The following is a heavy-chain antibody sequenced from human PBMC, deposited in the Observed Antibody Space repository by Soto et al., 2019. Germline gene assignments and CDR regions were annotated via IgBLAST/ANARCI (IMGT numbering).Heavy chain of an antibody. D-gene: IGHD2-15*01. CDR1: GFTFSSYA. J-gene: IGHJ3*02. CDR3: AKHQGGYCSGGSCPDAFDI. Sequence: PGGSLRLSCAASGFTFSSYAMSWVRQAPGKGLEWVSAISGSGGSTYYADSVKGRFTISRDNSKNTLYLQMNSLRAEDTAVYYCAKHQGGYCSGGSCPDAFDIWGQGTMVTVSS. V-gene: IGHV3-23*01. CDR2: ISGSGGST.